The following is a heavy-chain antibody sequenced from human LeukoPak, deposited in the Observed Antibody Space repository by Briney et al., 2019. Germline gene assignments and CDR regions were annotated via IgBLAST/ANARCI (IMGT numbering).Heavy chain of an antibody. D-gene: IGHD4-17*01. Sequence: PSETLSLTCTVSGGSISSYYWSWIRQPPGKGLEWIGYIYYSGSTNYNPSLKSRVTISVDTSKNQFSLKLSSVTAADTAVYYCAGASIEWDGDYAQSLYWYFDLWGRGTLVTVSS. V-gene: IGHV4-59*01. CDR3: AGASIEWDGDYAQSLYWYFDL. CDR2: IYYSGST. J-gene: IGHJ2*01. CDR1: GGSISSYY.